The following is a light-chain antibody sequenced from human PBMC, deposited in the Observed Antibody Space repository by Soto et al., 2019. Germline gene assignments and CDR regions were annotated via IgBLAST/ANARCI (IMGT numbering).Light chain of an antibody. CDR2: AAS. V-gene: IGKV1-39*01. CDR3: QQSYSTPFT. CDR1: QMISYY. Sequence: DIQMTQSPSSLSASVGDRVTITCRASQMISYYLNWFQQKPGRAPKLLIYAASSLEAGVPSRYSGSGSGTDFTLTISSLQPEDFATYYCQQSYSTPFTFGQGTRLEIK. J-gene: IGKJ5*01.